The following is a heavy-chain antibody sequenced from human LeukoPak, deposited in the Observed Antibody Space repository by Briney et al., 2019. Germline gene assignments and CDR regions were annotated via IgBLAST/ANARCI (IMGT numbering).Heavy chain of an antibody. CDR2: ISLSSSSISTI. V-gene: IGHV3-48*04. D-gene: IGHD5-12*01. J-gene: IGHJ4*02. Sequence: GGSLRLSCAASGFTLTTYIMNWVRQAPGKGLEWVSYISLSSSSISTILYADSVKGRFTISRDNAKNSLYLQMNSLRAEDTAVYYCARDPTRGYSGYGIDYWGQGTLVTVSS. CDR3: ARDPTRGYSGYGIDY. CDR1: GFTLTTYI.